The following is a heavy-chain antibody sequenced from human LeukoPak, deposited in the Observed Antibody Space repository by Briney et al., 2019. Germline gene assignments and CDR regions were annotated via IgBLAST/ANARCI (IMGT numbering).Heavy chain of an antibody. D-gene: IGHD3-22*01. CDR3: AHIRAQDYYDSSGYYGPFDY. V-gene: IGHV2-5*02. J-gene: IGHJ4*02. Sequence: SGPTLVKPTQTLTLTCTFSGFSRSTSGVGVGWIRQPPGKALECLAFIYCDGDRRYIPSLKSRLTITKDTSKNQVVLTMTNMDPVDTATYYCAHIRAQDYYDSSGYYGPFDYWGQGTLVTVSS. CDR1: GFSRSTSGVG. CDR2: IYCDGDR.